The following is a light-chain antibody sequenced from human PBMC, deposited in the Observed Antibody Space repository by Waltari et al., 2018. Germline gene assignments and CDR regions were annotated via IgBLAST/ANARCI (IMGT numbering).Light chain of an antibody. J-gene: IGLJ2*01. CDR2: EVS. V-gene: IGLV2-14*03. CDR1: SSDVGGYIY. Sequence: QSALTQPASMSGSPGQSITIPCTGTSSDVGGYIYVSWYQQHPGEAPQLMIFEVSRVPAGVSECCSGSKSGNTASLTVSGLQAEDEADYYCGSYASGNSILFGGGTKVTVL. CDR3: GSYASGNSIL.